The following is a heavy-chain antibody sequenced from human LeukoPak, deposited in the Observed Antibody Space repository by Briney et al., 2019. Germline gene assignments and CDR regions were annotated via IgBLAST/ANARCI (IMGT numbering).Heavy chain of an antibody. D-gene: IGHD3-3*01. CDR3: AKVEDYDFWSGPDY. CDR1: GFTFSSYA. V-gene: IGHV3-23*01. J-gene: IGHJ4*02. Sequence: GGSLRLSCAASGFTFSSYAMSWVRQAPGKGLEWVSAISGSGGSTYYADSVRGRFTISRDNSKNTLYLQMNSLRAEDTAVYYCAKVEDYDFWSGPDYWGQGTLVTVSS. CDR2: ISGSGGST.